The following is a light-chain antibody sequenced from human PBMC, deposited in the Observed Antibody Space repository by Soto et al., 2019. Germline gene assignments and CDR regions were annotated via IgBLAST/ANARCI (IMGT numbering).Light chain of an antibody. CDR3: SSYAAYSTLWV. V-gene: IGLV2-14*01. CDR2: GVT. J-gene: IGLJ3*02. CDR1: GSDIGNYNW. Sequence: QSALTQPASVSGSPGQSITISCTGTGSDIGNYNWVSWYQQHSGKAPKLMIYGVTNRPSGVSDRFSGSKSGNVASLTISGLQAEDEAHYYCSSYAAYSTLWVFGGGTKLTVL.